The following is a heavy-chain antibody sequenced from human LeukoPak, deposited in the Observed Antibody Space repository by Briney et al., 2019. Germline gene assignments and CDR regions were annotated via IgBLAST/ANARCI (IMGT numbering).Heavy chain of an antibody. CDR2: ISGSGGST. J-gene: IGHJ4*02. CDR1: GFTFSSYA. CDR3: AKPPRRQRITMIVVVTTFDY. V-gene: IGHV3-23*01. Sequence: GGSLRLSCAAPGFTFSSYAMSWVRQAPGKGLEWVSAISGSGGSTYYADSVKGRFTISRDNSKNTLYLQMNSLRAEDTAVYYCAKPPRRQRITMIVVVTTFDYWGQGTLVTVSS. D-gene: IGHD3-22*01.